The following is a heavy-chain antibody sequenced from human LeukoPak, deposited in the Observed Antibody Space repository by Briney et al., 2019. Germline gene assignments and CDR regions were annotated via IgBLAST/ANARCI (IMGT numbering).Heavy chain of an antibody. J-gene: IGHJ5*02. V-gene: IGHV1-69*02. Sequence: GASVKVSCKASGGTFSSYTISWVRQAPGQGLEWMGRIIPILGIANYAQKFQGRVTITADRSTSTAYMELSSLRSEDTAVYYCARGGRRDTAMAIRTGWFDPWGQGTLVTVSS. CDR1: GGTFSSYT. D-gene: IGHD5-18*01. CDR2: IIPILGIA. CDR3: ARGGRRDTAMAIRTGWFDP.